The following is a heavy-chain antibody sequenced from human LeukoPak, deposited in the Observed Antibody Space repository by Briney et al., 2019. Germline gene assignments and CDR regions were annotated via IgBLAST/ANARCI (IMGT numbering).Heavy chain of an antibody. J-gene: IGHJ4*02. CDR1: GYTFTSYG. D-gene: IGHD5-12*01. V-gene: IGHV1-18*01. Sequence: AASVKVSCKASGYTFTSYGISWVRQAPGQGLEWMGWISAYNGNTNYAQKLQGRVTMTTDTSTSTAYMELRSLRSDDTAVYYCARDRDVEGVDIVATMDYWGQGTLVTVSS. CDR2: ISAYNGNT. CDR3: ARDRDVEGVDIVATMDY.